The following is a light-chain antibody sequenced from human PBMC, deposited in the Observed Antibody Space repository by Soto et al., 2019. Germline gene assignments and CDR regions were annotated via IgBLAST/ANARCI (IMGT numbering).Light chain of an antibody. CDR1: QDISNY. J-gene: IGKJ5*01. CDR2: DAS. CDR3: QQYDNLPIT. V-gene: IGKV1-33*01. Sequence: DIQMTQSPSSLSASVGDRVTITCQASQDISNYLNWYQQKPGKAPKLLIYDASNLETGVPSRFSGSGSGTDSTFTISSLQPEDIATYYSQQYDNLPITFGQGTLLEIK.